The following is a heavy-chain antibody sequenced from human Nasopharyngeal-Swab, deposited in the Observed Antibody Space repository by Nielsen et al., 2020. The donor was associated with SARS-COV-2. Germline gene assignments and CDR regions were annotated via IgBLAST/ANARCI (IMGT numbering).Heavy chain of an antibody. J-gene: IGHJ6*02. V-gene: IGHV3-21*01. CDR2: ISSSSSYI. CDR1: GFTFSSYG. Sequence: GGSLRLSCAASGFTFSSYGMSWVRQAPGKGLEWVSSISSSSSYIYYADSVKGRFTISRDNAKNSLYLQMNSLRAEDTAVYYCARGSEEYYYYGMDVWGQGTTVTVSS. CDR3: ARGSEEYYYYGMDV.